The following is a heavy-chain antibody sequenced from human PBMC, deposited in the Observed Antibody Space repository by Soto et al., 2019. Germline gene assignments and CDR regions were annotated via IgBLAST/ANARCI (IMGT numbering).Heavy chain of an antibody. CDR1: GGTFSSYT. CDR3: SRRRKADSYYFYMDV. V-gene: IGHV1-69*02. CDR2: IIPILGIA. Sequence: SVEVSCKASGGTFSSYTISWVRQAPGQGLEWMGRIIPILGIANYAQKFQGSVTITADKSTSTAYMELSSLRSEDTAVYYCSRRRKADSYYFYMDVCGKGTTVIVSS. D-gene: IGHD2-2*01. J-gene: IGHJ6*03.